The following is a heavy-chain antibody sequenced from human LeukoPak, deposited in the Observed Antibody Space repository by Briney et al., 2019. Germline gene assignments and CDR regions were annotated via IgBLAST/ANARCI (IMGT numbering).Heavy chain of an antibody. CDR3: AKTGDLWSGHWIDS. D-gene: IGHD3-3*01. V-gene: IGHV3-11*04. Sequence: GGSLRLSCVASGFTFSDHYMTWIRQAPGKGLEWVSYIHGNGNPIYYADSVKGRFTISRDNSKNTLYLQMNSLRVEDTAVYYCAKTGDLWSGHWIDSWGQGTLVTVSS. J-gene: IGHJ4*02. CDR1: GFTFSDHY. CDR2: IHGNGNPI.